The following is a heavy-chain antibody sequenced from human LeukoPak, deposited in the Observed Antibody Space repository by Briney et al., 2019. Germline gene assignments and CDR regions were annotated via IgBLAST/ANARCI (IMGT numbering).Heavy chain of an antibody. CDR3: ARGGYSKGWFDP. Sequence: SVKVSCKASGGTFSSYAISWVRQAPGQGPEWMGRIIPILGIANYAQKFQGRVTITADKSTSTAYMELSSLRSEDTAVYYCARGGYSKGWFDPWGQGTLVTVSS. D-gene: IGHD5-18*01. CDR1: GGTFSSYA. CDR2: IIPILGIA. J-gene: IGHJ5*02. V-gene: IGHV1-69*04.